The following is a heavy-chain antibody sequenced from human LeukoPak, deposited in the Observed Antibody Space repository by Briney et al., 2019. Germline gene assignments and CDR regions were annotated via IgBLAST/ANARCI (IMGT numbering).Heavy chain of an antibody. CDR2: FNPVGRP. J-gene: IGHJ4*01. CDR1: GYTFTTHY. CDR3: ARTLYDVLSGFDF. D-gene: IGHD3-3*01. Sequence: WASVKVSCKASGYTFTTHYLHWVRQAPGQGLQWMAMFNPVGRPRYAQKFQGRVTMTRDRSTDTVTMELSSLTSDDTAVYYCARTLYDVLSGFDFWGQGTLVTVSA. V-gene: IGHV1-46*01.